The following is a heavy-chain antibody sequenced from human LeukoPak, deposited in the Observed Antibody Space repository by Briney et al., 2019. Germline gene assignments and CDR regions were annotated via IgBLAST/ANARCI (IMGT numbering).Heavy chain of an antibody. D-gene: IGHD3-22*01. CDR3: ATITYDSSGCDAFDI. V-gene: IGHV3-23*01. J-gene: IGHJ3*02. CDR1: GFTFSSYA. Sequence: GGSLRLSCAASGFTFSSYAMSWVRQAPGKGLEWVSAISGSGGSTYYADSVKGRFTISRDNSKNTLYLQMNSLRAEDTAVYYCATITYDSSGCDAFDIWGQGTMVTVSS. CDR2: ISGSGGST.